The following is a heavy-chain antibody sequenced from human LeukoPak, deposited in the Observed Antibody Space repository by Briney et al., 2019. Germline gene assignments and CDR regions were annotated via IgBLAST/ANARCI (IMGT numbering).Heavy chain of an antibody. CDR2: IYYSGST. D-gene: IGHD5-18*01. J-gene: IGHJ5*02. CDR1: GGSISWYY. Sequence: SETLSLTCTVSGGSISWYYWGWVRQPPGKGLEWVGYIYYSGSTNYNPSLKSRVTISVDTSKNQFSLKLSSVTAADTAVYYCARSGGRDTDNWFDPWGQGTLVTVSS. V-gene: IGHV4-59*01. CDR3: ARSGGRDTDNWFDP.